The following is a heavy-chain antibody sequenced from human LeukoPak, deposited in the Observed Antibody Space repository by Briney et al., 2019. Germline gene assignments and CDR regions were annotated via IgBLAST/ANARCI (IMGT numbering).Heavy chain of an antibody. CDR1: GVSFSQYY. CDR3: SRGIDPYKLGNV. J-gene: IGHJ1*01. Sequence: SETLSLTCDVSGVSFSQYYWTWVRQPPGKGLEWIGEISHGESTHYNPSLKSRVTISLDTSKNQFSLKLNSVTAADGAVYYCSRGIDPYKLGNVWGQGTLVTVCS. CDR2: ISHGEST. D-gene: IGHD1-1*01. V-gene: IGHV4-34*01.